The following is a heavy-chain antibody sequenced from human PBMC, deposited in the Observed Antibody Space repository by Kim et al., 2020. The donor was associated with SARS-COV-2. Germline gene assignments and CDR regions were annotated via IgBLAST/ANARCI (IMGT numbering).Heavy chain of an antibody. CDR3: ARVKRAYCGGDCYPGFGY. V-gene: IGHV4-34*01. CDR2: INHSGST. J-gene: IGHJ4*02. CDR1: GGSFSGYY. D-gene: IGHD2-21*02. Sequence: SETLSLTCAVYGGSFSGYYWSWIRQPPGKGLEWIGEINHSGSTNYNPSLKSRVTISVDTSKNQFSLKLSSVTAADTAVYYCARVKRAYCGGDCYPGFGYWGQGTLVTVSS.